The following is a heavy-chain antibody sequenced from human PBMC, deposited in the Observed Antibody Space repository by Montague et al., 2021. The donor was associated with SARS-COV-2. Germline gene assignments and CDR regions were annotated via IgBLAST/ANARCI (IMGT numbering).Heavy chain of an antibody. D-gene: IGHD2-2*01. CDR3: ARRYCSSTSCPNWFDP. J-gene: IGHJ5*02. CDR1: GGSISSSNW. V-gene: IGHV4-4*02. Sequence: SETLSLTCAVSGGSISSSNWWSWVRQPPGKGLEWIGEIYHSGSTNYNPSLKSRVTISVDKSKSQFSLKLSSVTAADTAVYYCARRYCSSTSCPNWFDPWGQGTLVTVSS. CDR2: IYHSGST.